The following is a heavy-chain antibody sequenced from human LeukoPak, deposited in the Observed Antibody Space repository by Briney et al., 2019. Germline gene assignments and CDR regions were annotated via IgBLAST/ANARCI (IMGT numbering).Heavy chain of an antibody. V-gene: IGHV1-18*01. CDR1: GYTFTSYG. D-gene: IGHD5-18*01. CDR3: ARDLHRGYSYGYRYYYYYMDV. Sequence: ASVKVSCKASGYTFTSYGISWVRQAPGQGLEWMGWISACNGNTNYAQKLQGRVTMTTDTSTSTAYMELRSLRSDDTAVYYCARDLHRGYSYGYRYYYYYMDVWGKGTTVTISS. J-gene: IGHJ6*03. CDR2: ISACNGNT.